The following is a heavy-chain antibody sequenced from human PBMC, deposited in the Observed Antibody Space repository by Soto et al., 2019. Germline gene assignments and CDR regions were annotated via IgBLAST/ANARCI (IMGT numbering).Heavy chain of an antibody. CDR1: GVTVSSNY. CDR2: IYSGGST. Sequence: GGSLRLSCAASGVTVSSNYMSWVRQAPGKGLEWVSVIYSGGSTYYADSVKGRFTISRDNSKNPLYLQMNSLRAEDTAVYYCARDHYFDYWGQGTLVTVSS. V-gene: IGHV3-53*01. CDR3: ARDHYFDY. J-gene: IGHJ4*02.